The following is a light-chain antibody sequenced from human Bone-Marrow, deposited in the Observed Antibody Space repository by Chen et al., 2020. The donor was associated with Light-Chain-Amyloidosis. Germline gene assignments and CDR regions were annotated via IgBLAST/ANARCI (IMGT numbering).Light chain of an antibody. J-gene: IGKJ4*01. CDR2: GSS. Sequence: EIVLTQSPGTLSLSPGEGANLSCRASQTISSNYLTWYQQKFGQAPRLLIYGSSSRATGIPDRFTGSGSGTDITLTINRLEPEDFAMYYCQQDGTSPLTFGGGTKVEIK. CDR3: QQDGTSPLT. CDR1: QTISSNY. V-gene: IGKV3-20*01.